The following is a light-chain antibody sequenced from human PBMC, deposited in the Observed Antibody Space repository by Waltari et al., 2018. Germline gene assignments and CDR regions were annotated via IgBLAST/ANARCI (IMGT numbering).Light chain of an antibody. CDR1: QSVSRS. Sequence: EIVLTQSPGTLSLSPGERVTLSCRASQSVSRSLAWYQQKPGQAPRLLIYAASSRATGSPGRVSGSGSGTDFSLTISRLEPEDFAVYYCQHYVRLPATFGQGTKVEI. CDR2: AAS. V-gene: IGKV3-20*01. CDR3: QHYVRLPAT. J-gene: IGKJ1*01.